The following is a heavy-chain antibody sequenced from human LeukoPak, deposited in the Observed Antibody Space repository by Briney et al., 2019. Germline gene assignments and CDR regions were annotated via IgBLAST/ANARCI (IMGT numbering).Heavy chain of an antibody. Sequence: GGSLRLSCAASGFMLSSTWMHWVRQAPGEGLVWVSRINSDATSTSYADSVRGRFTISRDDAKNTMYLQMNSLRAEDTAMYYCVRGSPGYSSSWHAYWGQGTLVTVSS. CDR2: INSDATST. J-gene: IGHJ4*02. CDR3: VRGSPGYSSSWHAY. CDR1: GFMLSSTW. V-gene: IGHV3-74*01. D-gene: IGHD6-13*01.